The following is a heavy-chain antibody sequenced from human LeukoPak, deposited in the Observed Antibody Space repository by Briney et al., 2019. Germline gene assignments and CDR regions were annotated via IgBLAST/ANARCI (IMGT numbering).Heavy chain of an antibody. V-gene: IGHV4-59*01. D-gene: IGHD3-10*01. CDR3: ARYGSGSYRQFDY. J-gene: IGHJ4*02. CDR2: IYYTGST. CDR1: GGSISSYY. Sequence: PSETLSLTCTVSGGSISSYYWSWIRQPPGKGLEWIGYIYYTGSTNYNPSLKSRVTISVDTSKNQVSLKLTSVTAADTAVYYCARYGSGSYRQFDYWGQGTLVTVSS.